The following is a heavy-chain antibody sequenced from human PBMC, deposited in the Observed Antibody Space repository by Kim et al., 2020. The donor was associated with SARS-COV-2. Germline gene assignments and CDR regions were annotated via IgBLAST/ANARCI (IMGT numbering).Heavy chain of an antibody. J-gene: IGHJ1*01. CDR1: GFTFNIYA. Sequence: GGSLRLSCAASGFTFNIYAMCWVRQAPGKGLEWVSGIRGSGESTTYADSVKGRFTISRDNSKNTLYLQMDRLRVDDTALYYCAEISSGSSGWFEYFQHWGQGTLVTVSS. V-gene: IGHV3-23*01. D-gene: IGHD6-19*01. CDR3: AEISSGSSGWFEYFQH. CDR2: IRGSGEST.